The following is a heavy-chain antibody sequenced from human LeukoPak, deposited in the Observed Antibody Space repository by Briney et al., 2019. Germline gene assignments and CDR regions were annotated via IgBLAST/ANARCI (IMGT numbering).Heavy chain of an antibody. CDR1: GFTFSNHG. J-gene: IGHJ3*02. CDR2: LSYDGSYE. V-gene: IGHV3-30*18. D-gene: IGHD3-22*01. Sequence: GGSLRLSCAASGFTFSNHGMHWVRQAPGKGLEWVAVLSYDGSYEYYGDSVKGRFTISRDNSKNTLHLQMNSLRLEDTAVYYCVKDQGGSSGYYYLDAFDMWGQGTMVIVSS. CDR3: VKDQGGSSGYYYLDAFDM.